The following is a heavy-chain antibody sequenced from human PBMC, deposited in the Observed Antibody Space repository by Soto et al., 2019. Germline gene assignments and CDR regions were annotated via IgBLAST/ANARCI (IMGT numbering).Heavy chain of an antibody. CDR1: GGSISSYY. D-gene: IGHD2-2*01. CDR3: ARSSWDIVVVPASYGMDV. J-gene: IGHJ6*02. CDR2: IYYSGST. Sequence: SETLSLTCTVSGGSISSYYWSWIRQPPGKGLEWIGYIYYSGSTNYNPPLKSRVTISVDTSKNQFSLKLSSVTAADTAVYYCARSSWDIVVVPASYGMDVWGQGTTVTVSS. V-gene: IGHV4-59*01.